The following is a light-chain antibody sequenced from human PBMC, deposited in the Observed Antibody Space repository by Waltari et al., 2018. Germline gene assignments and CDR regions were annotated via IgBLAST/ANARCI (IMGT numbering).Light chain of an antibody. J-gene: IGLJ2*01. CDR1: RVKSTS. CDR2: DDT. V-gene: IGLV3-21*02. Sequence: SYVLSQSPSVSVAPGPTARITCGGDRVKSTSLPWYQQKPGQPPLLVIYDDTDRPSGIPERFSGSLSGSTATLTIRRVEAGDEADYYCQVWDSSSDPIFGGGTKLTVL. CDR3: QVWDSSSDPI.